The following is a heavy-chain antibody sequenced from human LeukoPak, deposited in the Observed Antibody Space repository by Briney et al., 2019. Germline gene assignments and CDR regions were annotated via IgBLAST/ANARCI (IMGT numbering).Heavy chain of an antibody. J-gene: IGHJ4*01. D-gene: IGHD3-9*01. CDR1: GFTFSSYA. V-gene: IGHV3-23*01. CDR3: AKASNILTGYPFDH. Sequence: GGSLRLSCAASGFTFSSYAMSWVRQAPGKGLEGVSAISGSGGSTYYADAVKGRFTISRDNSKNTLYLQMNTLRAEDTAVYYCAKASNILTGYPFDHWGQGTLVTVSS. CDR2: ISGSGGST.